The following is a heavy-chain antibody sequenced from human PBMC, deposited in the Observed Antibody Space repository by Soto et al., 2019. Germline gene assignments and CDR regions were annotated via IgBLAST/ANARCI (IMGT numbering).Heavy chain of an antibody. Sequence: VQVSCQASCYNLTRHGINRLGQAPGQGLEWMGWISPYNGNTNYAQKLQGRVTMTTDTSTSTAYMELRSLRSDDTAVYYCARVGDVELDWGQGTLVTVSS. D-gene: IGHD1-26*01. CDR1: CYNLTRHG. V-gene: IGHV1-18*04. CDR2: ISPYNGNT. CDR3: ARVGDVELD. J-gene: IGHJ4*02.